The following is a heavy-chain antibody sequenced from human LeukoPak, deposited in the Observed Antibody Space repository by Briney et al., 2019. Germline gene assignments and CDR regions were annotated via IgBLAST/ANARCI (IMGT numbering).Heavy chain of an antibody. V-gene: IGHV3-23*01. CDR3: AKDLTPTPTITVTAVGYYYYGMDV. CDR2: ISGSGGST. Sequence: GGSLRLSCAASGFTFSSYAMSWVRQAPGKGLEWVSAISGSGGSTYYADSVKGRFAISRDNSKNTLYLQMNSLRAEDTAVYYCAKDLTPTPTITVTAVGYYYYGMDVWGQGTTVTVSS. J-gene: IGHJ6*02. CDR1: GFTFSSYA. D-gene: IGHD4-17*01.